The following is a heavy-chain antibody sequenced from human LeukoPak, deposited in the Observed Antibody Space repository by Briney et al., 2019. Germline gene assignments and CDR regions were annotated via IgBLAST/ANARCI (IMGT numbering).Heavy chain of an antibody. CDR2: NSGGT. D-gene: IGHD7-27*01. V-gene: IGHV1-2*02. J-gene: IGHJ4*02. CDR3: ARVGMKYDADY. Sequence: NSGGTRYSQKFQGRVTMTRDTSISTSYMELKRLTSDDTAMYYCARVGMKYDADYWGQGALVTVSS.